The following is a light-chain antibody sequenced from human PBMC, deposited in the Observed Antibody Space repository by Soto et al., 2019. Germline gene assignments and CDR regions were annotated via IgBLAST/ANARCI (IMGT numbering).Light chain of an antibody. CDR3: MQGTHWPST. J-gene: IGKJ5*01. CDR2: KVS. CDR1: QSLVHSDGIAY. Sequence: DVVLTQSPLSLHVTLGQPASISCRSNQSLVHSDGIAYFSWFQQRPGQAPRRLIYKVSNRDSGVPARFSDSGSGTEFALKISRVEADDVGVYYCMQGTHWPSTFGQGTRLEIK. V-gene: IGKV2-30*02.